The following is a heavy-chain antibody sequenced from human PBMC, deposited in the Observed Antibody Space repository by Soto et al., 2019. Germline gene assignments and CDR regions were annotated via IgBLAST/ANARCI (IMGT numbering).Heavy chain of an antibody. CDR3: ASVYYYEDSSYFPPLAPEY. D-gene: IGHD3-22*01. CDR1: ELQFVDYY. CDR2: ISSSSSYT. V-gene: IGHV3-11*06. Sequence: ASELQFVDYYMRCILQTPRKGLEWVSYISSSSSYTNYADSVKGRFTISRDNAKNSLYLQMNSLRAEDTAVYYCASVYYYEDSSYFPPLAPEYRGQGTPVIVIS. J-gene: IGHJ4*02.